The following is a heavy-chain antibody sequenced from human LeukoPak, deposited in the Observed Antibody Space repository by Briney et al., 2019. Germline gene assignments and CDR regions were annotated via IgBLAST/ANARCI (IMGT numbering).Heavy chain of an antibody. CDR2: IRSKAYGGTT. J-gene: IGHJ6*02. Sequence: QPGRSLRLSCTASGFTFGDYAMSWVRQAPGKGLEWVGFIRSKAYGGTTEYAASVKGRFTISRDDSKSIACLQMNSLKTEDTAVYYCTREWGGELRPYYYYGMDVWGQGTTVTVSS. D-gene: IGHD1-26*01. CDR1: GFTFGDYA. CDR3: TREWGGELRPYYYYGMDV. V-gene: IGHV3-49*04.